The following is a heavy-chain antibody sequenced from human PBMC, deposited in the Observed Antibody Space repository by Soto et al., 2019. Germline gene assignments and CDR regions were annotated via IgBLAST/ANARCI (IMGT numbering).Heavy chain of an antibody. CDR3: VRAPGSATVTTSYVDY. Sequence: PVGSLRLSCAVSGFSFGSYAMSWVRQSPGRGLEWVVVISYDGSKKYYADSLEGRFTISRDNSNNTLYLQMNSLTDEDTAVYYCVRAPGSATVTTSYVDYWGQGTLVTVSS. CDR2: ISYDGSKK. D-gene: IGHD4-17*01. CDR1: GFSFGSYA. J-gene: IGHJ4*02. V-gene: IGHV3-30*03.